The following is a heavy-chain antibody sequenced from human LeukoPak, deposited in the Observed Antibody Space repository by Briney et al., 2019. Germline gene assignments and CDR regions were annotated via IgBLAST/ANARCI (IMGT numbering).Heavy chain of an antibody. V-gene: IGHV1-8*01. Sequence: GASVKVSCKASGYTFTSYDINWVRQATGQGLEWMGWMNPNSGNTGYAQKFQGRVTMTRNTSISTAYMELSSLRSEDTAVYYCARGGGSTGTTPPWFAGFDIWGQGTMVTVSS. D-gene: IGHD1-1*01. CDR3: ARGGGSTGTTPPWFAGFDI. CDR2: MNPNSGNT. CDR1: GYTFTSYD. J-gene: IGHJ3*02.